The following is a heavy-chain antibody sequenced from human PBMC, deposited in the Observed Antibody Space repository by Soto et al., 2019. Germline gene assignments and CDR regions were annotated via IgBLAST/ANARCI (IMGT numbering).Heavy chain of an antibody. CDR1: GFTFSSYG. V-gene: IGHV3-30*18. D-gene: IGHD1-26*01. J-gene: IGHJ4*02. Sequence: QVQLLESGGGVVQPGRSLRLSCAASGFTFSSYGMHWVRQAPGKGLEWVAVISYDGSNKYYADSVKGRFTISRDNSKNTLYLQMNSLRAEDRGVYYCAKDRRVGGATPEYWGQGTLVTVSS. CDR3: AKDRRVGGATPEY. CDR2: ISYDGSNK.